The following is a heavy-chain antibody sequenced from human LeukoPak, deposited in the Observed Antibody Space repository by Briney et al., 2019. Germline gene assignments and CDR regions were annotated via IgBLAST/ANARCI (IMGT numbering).Heavy chain of an antibody. J-gene: IGHJ2*01. CDR3: ASGSRERYSSGWYSFAASL. D-gene: IGHD6-19*01. CDR1: GYTFTSYY. Sequence: GASVKVSCKASGYTFTSYYMHWVRQAPGQGLEWMGIINPSGGSTSYAQKFQGRVTMTRDTSTSTVYMELSSLRSEDTAVYYCASGSRERYSSGWYSFAASLWGRGTLVTVSS. CDR2: INPSGGST. V-gene: IGHV1-46*01.